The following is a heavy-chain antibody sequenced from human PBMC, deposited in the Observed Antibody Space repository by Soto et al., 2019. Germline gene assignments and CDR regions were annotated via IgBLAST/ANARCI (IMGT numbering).Heavy chain of an antibody. Sequence: SETLSLTCTVSGGSISSSSYYWGWIRQPPGKGLEWIGSIYYSGSTYYNPSLKSRVTISVDTSKNQFSLKLSSVTAADTAVYYCARHLREAWETGANWFDPWGQGTLVTVSS. V-gene: IGHV4-39*01. CDR1: GGSISSSSYY. CDR3: ARHLREAWETGANWFDP. CDR2: IYYSGST. J-gene: IGHJ5*02. D-gene: IGHD7-27*01.